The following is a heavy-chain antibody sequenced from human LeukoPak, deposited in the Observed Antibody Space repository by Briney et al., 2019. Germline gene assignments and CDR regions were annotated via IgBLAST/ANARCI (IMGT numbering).Heavy chain of an antibody. V-gene: IGHV3-21*01. CDR1: GFTFSRYS. CDR2: ISSSSSYI. CDR3: ARDYYGGDYFDY. D-gene: IGHD3-10*01. J-gene: IGHJ4*02. Sequence: GGSLRLSCAASGFTFSRYSMNWVRQAPGKGLEWVSSISSSSSYIYFADSMKGRFTIPRDNAKSSLSLQMNSLRAEDTAVYYCARDYYGGDYFDYWGQGTLVTVSS.